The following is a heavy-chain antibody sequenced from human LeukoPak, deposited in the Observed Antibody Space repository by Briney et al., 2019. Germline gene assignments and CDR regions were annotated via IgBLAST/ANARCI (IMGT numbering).Heavy chain of an antibody. D-gene: IGHD5-24*01. J-gene: IGHJ3*02. CDR1: GFTFRSYA. CDR3: VREMATITYAFDI. CDR2: ISESGGTR. V-gene: IGHV3-23*01. Sequence: PGGSLRLSSAASGFTFRSYALSWVRQAPGKGLEWVSAISESGGTRNYVDSVKGRFTISRDNSKNTLYLQMSSLRAEDTAVYYCVREMATITYAFDIWGQGTMVTVSS.